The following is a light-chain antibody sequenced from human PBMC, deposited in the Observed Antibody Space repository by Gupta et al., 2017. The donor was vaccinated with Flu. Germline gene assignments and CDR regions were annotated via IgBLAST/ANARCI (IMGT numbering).Light chain of an antibody. CDR1: QSVLYNSDNKNY. Sequence: LGERPTINCKSSQSVLYNSDNKNYLAGYQQKSGQPPKLLMYGASTRESGGPDRFRGSGSGTSFTLTISSLQAEDVAVYYCQQYYSSPWTFGQGTKVESK. CDR3: QQYYSSPWT. J-gene: IGKJ1*01. V-gene: IGKV4-1*01. CDR2: GAS.